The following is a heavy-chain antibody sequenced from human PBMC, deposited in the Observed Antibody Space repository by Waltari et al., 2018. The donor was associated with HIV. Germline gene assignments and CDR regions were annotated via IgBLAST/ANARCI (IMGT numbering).Heavy chain of an antibody. D-gene: IGHD3-10*01. CDR2: IYTSGRT. Sequence: QVQLQESGPGLVKPSETLSLTCTVSGGSISSYYWSWIRQPAGKGLEWIGRIYTSGRTNHNPSRKSRVTMSVDTSKNQFSLKLSSVTAADTAVYYCAREVTMVRGVIGQWYYYGMDVWGQGTTVTVSS. J-gene: IGHJ6*02. CDR3: AREVTMVRGVIGQWYYYGMDV. CDR1: GGSISSYY. V-gene: IGHV4-4*07.